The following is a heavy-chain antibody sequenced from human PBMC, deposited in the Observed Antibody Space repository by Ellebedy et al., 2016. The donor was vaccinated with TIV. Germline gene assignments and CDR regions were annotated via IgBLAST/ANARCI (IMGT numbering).Heavy chain of an antibody. Sequence: GESLKISXAASGFTFSSYGMHWVRQAPGKGLEWVAVIWYDGSNKYYADSVKGRFTISRDNAKNSLYLQMNSLRAEDTAVYYCARGQLHGGYWGQGTLVTVSS. CDR1: GFTFSSYG. V-gene: IGHV3-33*01. J-gene: IGHJ4*02. D-gene: IGHD1-1*01. CDR3: ARGQLHGGY. CDR2: IWYDGSNK.